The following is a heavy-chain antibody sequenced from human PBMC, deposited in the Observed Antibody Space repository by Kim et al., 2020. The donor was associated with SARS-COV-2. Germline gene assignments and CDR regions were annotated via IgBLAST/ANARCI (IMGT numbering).Heavy chain of an antibody. J-gene: IGHJ4*02. CDR3: ARHPRGVGATYFDY. Sequence: SETLSLTCNVSGASISNNYWSWIRQPPGKGLEWIGYVYYSGDTNYNPSLKSRVTISVDTSKNQFSLKLSSVTAADTAVYYCARHPRGVGATYFDYWGQGTLVTVSS. V-gene: IGHV4-59*08. CDR1: GASISNNY. CDR2: VYYSGDT. D-gene: IGHD1-26*01.